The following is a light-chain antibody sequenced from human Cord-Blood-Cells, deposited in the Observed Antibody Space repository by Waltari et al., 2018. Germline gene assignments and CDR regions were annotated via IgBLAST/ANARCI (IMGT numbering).Light chain of an antibody. V-gene: IGLV3-1*01. J-gene: IGLJ2*01. Sequence: SYELTQPPSVSVSPGQTASITCSGDKLGDKYACWYQQKPGQSPMVVIYKDSKRPSGIRERFSGSNSGNTATLTISGTQAMDEADYYCQAWDSSVVFGGGTKLTVL. CDR1: KLGDKY. CDR2: KDS. CDR3: QAWDSSVV.